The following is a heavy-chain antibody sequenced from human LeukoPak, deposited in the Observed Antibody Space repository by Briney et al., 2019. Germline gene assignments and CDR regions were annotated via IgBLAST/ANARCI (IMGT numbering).Heavy chain of an antibody. Sequence: PGGSLRLSCAASGFTFSSYGMHWVRQAPGKGLEWVAFIRYDGSNKYYADSVKGRFTISRDNSKNTPYLQMNSLRAEDTAVYYCAKLYSGYDRSLDDAFDIWGQGTMVTVSS. V-gene: IGHV3-30*02. CDR2: IRYDGSNK. CDR3: AKLYSGYDRSLDDAFDI. J-gene: IGHJ3*02. D-gene: IGHD5-12*01. CDR1: GFTFSSYG.